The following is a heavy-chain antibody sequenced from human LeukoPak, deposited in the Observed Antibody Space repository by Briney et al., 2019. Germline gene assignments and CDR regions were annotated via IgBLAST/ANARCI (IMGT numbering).Heavy chain of an antibody. CDR1: GGTFSSYA. CDR3: ARGGGFYCSSTSCYRPYYYYYMDV. Sequence: GASVKVSCKASGGTFSSYAISWVRQAPGQGLEWMGGIIPIFGTANYAQKFQGRVTITTDESTSTAYMELSSLRSEDTAVYYCARGGGFYCSSTSCYRPYYYYYMDVWGKGTTVTVSS. J-gene: IGHJ6*03. D-gene: IGHD2-2*02. V-gene: IGHV1-69*05. CDR2: IIPIFGTA.